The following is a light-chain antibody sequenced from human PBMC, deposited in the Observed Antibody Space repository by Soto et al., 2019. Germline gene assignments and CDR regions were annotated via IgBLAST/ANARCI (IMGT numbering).Light chain of an antibody. J-gene: IGLJ3*02. Sequence: QSVLTQSPSVSGAPGQRVTISCTGNSSNIGAGYAVHWYQLLPGAAPKLLIYTNTNRLSGVPDRFSGSRSGPSASLAITGLQAEDEGEYSCQSYDASLNCVFGGGTKLTVL. CDR3: QSYDASLNCV. CDR2: TNT. CDR1: SSNIGAGYA. V-gene: IGLV1-40*01.